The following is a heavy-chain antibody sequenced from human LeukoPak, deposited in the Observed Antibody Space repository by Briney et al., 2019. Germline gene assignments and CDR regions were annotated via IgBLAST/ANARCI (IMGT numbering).Heavy chain of an antibody. CDR2: ISSSSSYI. D-gene: IGHD5-12*01. V-gene: IGHV3-21*01. J-gene: IGHJ4*02. CDR1: RFTFSSYS. CDR3: ARGPSGYHNT. Sequence: PGGSLRPSCAASRFTFSSYSMNWVRQAPGKGLEWVSSISSSSSYIYYADSVKGRFTISRDNSKNTLYLQMNSLRAEDTAVYYCARGPSGYHNTGGQGTLVTVSS.